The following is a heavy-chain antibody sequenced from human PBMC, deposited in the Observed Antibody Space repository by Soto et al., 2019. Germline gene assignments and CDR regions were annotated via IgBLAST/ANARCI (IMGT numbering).Heavy chain of an antibody. CDR3: ARSRALVGSSAYLYFDL. Sequence: QVQLQESGPGLVKPSQTLSLTCTVFGDSISRGGYYWSWIRQHPGKGLEWIGYTYNSGSTNYNPSLKSRLSISVDTAKNHFSLELSSVTAADTAVYYCARSRALVGSSAYLYFDLWGRGTLVTVST. J-gene: IGHJ2*01. D-gene: IGHD1-26*01. CDR2: TYNSGST. V-gene: IGHV4-31*03. CDR1: GDSISRGGYY.